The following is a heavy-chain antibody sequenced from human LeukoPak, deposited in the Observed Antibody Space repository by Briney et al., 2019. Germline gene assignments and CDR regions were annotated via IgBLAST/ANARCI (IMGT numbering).Heavy chain of an antibody. CDR3: ARDYLDIVVVPAAIDV. CDR1: GFTFSSYS. Sequence: PGGSLRLSCAASGFTFSSYSMNWVRQAPGKGLEWVSYISSSRSTIYYADSVKGRFTISRDNAKNSLYLQMNSLRAEDTAAYYCARDYLDIVVVPAAIDVWGKGTTVTVSS. CDR2: ISSSRSTI. D-gene: IGHD2-2*03. V-gene: IGHV3-48*01. J-gene: IGHJ6*04.